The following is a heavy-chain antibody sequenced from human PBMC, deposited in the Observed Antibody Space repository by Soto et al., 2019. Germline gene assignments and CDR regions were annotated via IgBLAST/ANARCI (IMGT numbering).Heavy chain of an antibody. D-gene: IGHD6-13*01. CDR1: GGTFSSYA. J-gene: IGHJ4*02. CDR2: IIPIFGTA. Sequence: GASVKVSCKASGGTFSSYAISWVRQAPGQGLEWMGGIIPIFGTANYAQKFQGRVTITADESTSTAYMELSSLRSEDTAVYYCARVLAAAGILPGFHSDYWGQGTLVTVSS. CDR3: ARVLAAAGILPGFHSDY. V-gene: IGHV1-69*13.